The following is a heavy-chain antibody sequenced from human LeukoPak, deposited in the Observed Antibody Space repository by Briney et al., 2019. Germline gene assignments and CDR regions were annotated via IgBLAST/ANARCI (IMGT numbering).Heavy chain of an antibody. D-gene: IGHD1-1*01. J-gene: IGHJ5*02. CDR2: IYYSEST. CDR1: GCTISSSSYH. CDR3: AGTSNTRNWFDP. V-gene: IGHV4-39*01. Sequence: PSETLSLTCTVSGCTISSSSYHWGWLPQPPGKGLEWIGSIYYSESTYDNPSLKRRATIPENTYKNQYSLKHSSMTAADTAVYYCAGTSNTRNWFDPWGQGTLVTVSS.